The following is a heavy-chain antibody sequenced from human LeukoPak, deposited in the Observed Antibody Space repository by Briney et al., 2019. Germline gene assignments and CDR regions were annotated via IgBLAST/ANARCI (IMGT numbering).Heavy chain of an antibody. CDR2: IIPIFGTA. J-gene: IGHJ4*02. D-gene: IGHD3-3*01. CDR3: ARDSITIFGVVTPRRFYFDY. CDR1: GGTFSSYA. V-gene: IGHV1-69*01. Sequence: SVKVSCKASGGTFSSYAISWVRQAPGQGLEWMGGIIPIFGTANYAQKFQGRVTITADASTSTAYMELSSLRSEDTAVYYCARDSITIFGVVTPRRFYFDYWGQGTLVTVSS.